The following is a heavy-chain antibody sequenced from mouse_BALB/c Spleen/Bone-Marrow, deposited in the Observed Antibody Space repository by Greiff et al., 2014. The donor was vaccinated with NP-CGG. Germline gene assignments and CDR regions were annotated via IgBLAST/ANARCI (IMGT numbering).Heavy chain of an antibody. D-gene: IGHD2-3*01. CDR2: INPSNGRT. CDR3: ARASWLLRYYYAMDY. CDR1: GYTFTSYW. Sequence: QVQLKQSGAELVKPGASVKLSCKASGYTFTSYWMHWVKQRPGQGLEWIGEINPSNGRTNYNEKFKSKAALTVDKSSSTAYMQLSSLTSEDSAVYYCARASWLLRYYYAMDYWGQGTSVTVSS. V-gene: IGHV1S81*02. J-gene: IGHJ4*01.